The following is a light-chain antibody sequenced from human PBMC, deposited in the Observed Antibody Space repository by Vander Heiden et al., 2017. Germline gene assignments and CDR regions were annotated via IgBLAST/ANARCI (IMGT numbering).Light chain of an antibody. Sequence: QSVSTQPPSVSAAPGQKVTIFCSGSTSNIGNDYVSWYQQLPGTAPKLLIYENNKRPSGIPDRFSGSKSGTSATLGITGLQTGDEADYYCGTWDNSLSAWVFGGGTKLTVL. CDR2: ENN. J-gene: IGLJ3*02. CDR3: GTWDNSLSAWV. CDR1: TSNIGNDY. V-gene: IGLV1-51*02.